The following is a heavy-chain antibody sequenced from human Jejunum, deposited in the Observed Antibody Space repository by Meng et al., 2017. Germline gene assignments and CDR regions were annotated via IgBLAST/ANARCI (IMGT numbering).Heavy chain of an antibody. D-gene: IGHD1-1*01. CDR2: IYYSGST. J-gene: IGHJ2*01. CDR1: GASMSSGNYY. Sequence: PLLDPRPRLVKPSQTRSLTRTVSGASMSSGNYYWTWIRQHPGKGLEWIGYIYYSGSTYYNPSLQSLVTISIDMSENQFSLKLTSVTAADTAVYYCARVNWTSSYWYFDLWGRGTLVTVSS. V-gene: IGHV4-31*01. CDR3: ARVNWTSSYWYFDL.